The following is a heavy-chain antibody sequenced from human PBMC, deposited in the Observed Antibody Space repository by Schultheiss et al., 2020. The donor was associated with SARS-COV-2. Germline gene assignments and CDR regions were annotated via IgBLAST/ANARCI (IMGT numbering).Heavy chain of an antibody. CDR3: ASPSYDFWSGYYTESFDY. J-gene: IGHJ4*02. Sequence: GGSLRLSCAASGFTFSNYAMSWVRQAPGKGLQWVSAISGSGSTIYYADSVKGRFTISRDNAKNSLYLQMNSLRAEDTAVYYCASPSYDFWSGYYTESFDYWGQGTLVTVSS. V-gene: IGHV3-11*04. CDR2: ISGSGSTI. D-gene: IGHD3-3*01. CDR1: GFTFSNYA.